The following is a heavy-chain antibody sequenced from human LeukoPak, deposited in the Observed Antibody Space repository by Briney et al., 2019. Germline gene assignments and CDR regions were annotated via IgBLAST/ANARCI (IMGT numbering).Heavy chain of an antibody. CDR1: GFTFSSYA. J-gene: IGHJ4*02. Sequence: GGSLRLSCAASGFTFSSYAMSWVRQAPGKGLEWVSAISGSGGSTYYADSVKGRFTISRDNSKNTLYLQMNSLRAEDTAVYYCAKDPPRWFGELYSFAYWGQGTLVTVSS. D-gene: IGHD3-10*01. V-gene: IGHV3-23*01. CDR3: AKDPPRWFGELYSFAY. CDR2: ISGSGGST.